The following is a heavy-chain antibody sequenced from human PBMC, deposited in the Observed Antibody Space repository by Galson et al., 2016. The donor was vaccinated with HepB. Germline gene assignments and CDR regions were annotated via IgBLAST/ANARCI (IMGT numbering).Heavy chain of an antibody. V-gene: IGHV5-51*03. CDR3: ARRGDSSGYPHY. D-gene: IGHD5-18*01. CDR2: LYPGDSET. Sequence: SGAEVKKPGESLKITCRGSGYIFTSYWIGWVRQMPGKGLQWMGILYPGDSETRYSPSFQGQVTISADESISTTYLQWNSLKASDTAMYYCARRGDSSGYPHYWGQGTLVTVSS. CDR1: GYIFTSYW. J-gene: IGHJ4*02.